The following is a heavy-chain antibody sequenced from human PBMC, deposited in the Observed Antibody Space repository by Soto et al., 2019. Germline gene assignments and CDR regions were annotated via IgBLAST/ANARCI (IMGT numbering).Heavy chain of an antibody. CDR1: GFTFSIFG. Sequence: TGGSLSLSCAASGFTFSIFGMHWVRQAPGKGLEWVALISYDGNNRYYSDSVRGRFTISRDNSKNTLHLQMNSLRTEDTAVYYCAKGTTRWLQSLLDYWGQGILVTVSS. J-gene: IGHJ4*02. D-gene: IGHD1-26*01. V-gene: IGHV3-30*18. CDR3: AKGTTRWLQSLLDY. CDR2: ISYDGNNR.